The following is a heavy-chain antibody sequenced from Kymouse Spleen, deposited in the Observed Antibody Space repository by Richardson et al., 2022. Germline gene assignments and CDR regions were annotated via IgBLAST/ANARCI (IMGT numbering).Heavy chain of an antibody. CDR1: GGSFSGYY. CDR3: AREGGETRGMDV. Sequence: QVQLQQWGAGLLKPSETLSLTCAVYGGSFSGYYWSWIRQPPGKGLEWIGEINHSGSTNYNPSLKSRVTISVDTSKNQFSLKLSSVTAADTAVYYCAREGGETRGMDVWGQGTTVTVSS. J-gene: IGHJ6*02. CDR2: INHSGST. D-gene: IGHD3-10*01. V-gene: IGHV4-34*01.